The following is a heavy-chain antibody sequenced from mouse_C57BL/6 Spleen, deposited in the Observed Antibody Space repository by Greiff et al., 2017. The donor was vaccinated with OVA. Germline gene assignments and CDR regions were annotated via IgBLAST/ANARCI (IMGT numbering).Heavy chain of an antibody. Sequence: EVKLMESEGGLVQPGSSMKLSCTASGFTFSDYYMAWVRQVPEKGLEWVANINYDGSSTYYLDSLKSRFIISRDNAKNILYLQMSSLKSEDTATYYCARAYDGYYGFDYWGQGTTLTVSS. CDR1: GFTFSDYY. CDR3: ARAYDGYYGFDY. D-gene: IGHD2-3*01. V-gene: IGHV5-16*01. J-gene: IGHJ2*01. CDR2: INYDGSST.